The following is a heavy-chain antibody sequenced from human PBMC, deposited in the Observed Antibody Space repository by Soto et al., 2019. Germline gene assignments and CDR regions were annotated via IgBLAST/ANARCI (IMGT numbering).Heavy chain of an antibody. CDR2: INHSGST. V-gene: IGHV4-34*01. D-gene: IGHD6-13*01. J-gene: IGHJ5*02. CDR1: GGSSRSGGYY. Sequence: ALETLSLTYTISGGSSRSGGYYWSWNRQPPGKGLEWIGEINHSGSTNYNPSLKSRVTISVDTSKNQFSLKLSSVTAADTAVYYCARSSSSPPDWFDPWGQGTLVTVSS. CDR3: ARSSSSPPDWFDP.